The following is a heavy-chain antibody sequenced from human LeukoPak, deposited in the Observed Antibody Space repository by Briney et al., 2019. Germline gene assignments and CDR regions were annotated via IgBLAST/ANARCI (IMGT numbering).Heavy chain of an antibody. CDR3: AKLAKYFYGSETYYFFEH. Sequence: GGTLRLSCAASGFIFSTYGMSWVRQAPGKGLEWVSVISGSGGSTYYADSVKGRFTISRDNSKNTLYLQMNSLRAEDTAVYYCAKLAKYFYGSETYYFFEHWGQGTPVTASS. V-gene: IGHV3-23*01. CDR1: GFIFSTYG. D-gene: IGHD3-10*01. CDR2: ISGSGGST. J-gene: IGHJ4*02.